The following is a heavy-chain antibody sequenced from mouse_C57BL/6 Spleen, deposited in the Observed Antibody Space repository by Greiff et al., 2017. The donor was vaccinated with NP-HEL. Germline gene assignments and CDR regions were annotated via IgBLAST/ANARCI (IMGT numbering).Heavy chain of an antibody. CDR1: GYTFTSYW. CDR2: IDPSDSYT. V-gene: IGHV1-69*01. Sequence: QVQLQQPGAELVMPGASVKLSCKASGYTFTSYWMHWVKQRPGQGLEWIGEIDPSDSYTNYNQKFKGKSTLTVDKSTSTAYMQLSSLTSEDSAVYYCARRRSRAYYFDYWGQGTTLTVSS. CDR3: ARRRSRAYYFDY. D-gene: IGHD3-1*01. J-gene: IGHJ2*01.